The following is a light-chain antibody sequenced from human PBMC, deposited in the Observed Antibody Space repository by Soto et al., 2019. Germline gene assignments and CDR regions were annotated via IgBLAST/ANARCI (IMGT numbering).Light chain of an antibody. V-gene: IGLV1-44*01. CDR3: AAWDDSLNGWV. J-gene: IGLJ3*02. CDR1: SSNIGSDT. CDR2: FNN. Sequence: QSVLTQPPSVSGTPGQRVTISCSGSSSNIGSDTVNWYQQLPGTAPKLLIYFNNERPSGVPDRFSGSQSGTSASLAISGLQSEDEADYYCAAWDDSLNGWVFGGGTKLTVL.